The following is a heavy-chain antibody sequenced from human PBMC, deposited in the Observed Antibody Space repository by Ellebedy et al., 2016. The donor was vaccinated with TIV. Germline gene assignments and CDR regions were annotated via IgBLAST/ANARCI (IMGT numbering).Heavy chain of an antibody. CDR2: ISAYNGNT. CDR1: GYTFTSYG. Sequence: AASVKVSCKASGYTFTSYGISWVRQAPGQGLEWMGCISAYNGNTNYAQKLQGRVTMTTDTSTSTAYMELRSLRSDDTAVYYCARDQATTVVTPEHYWGQGTLVTVSS. CDR3: ARDQATTVVTPEHY. D-gene: IGHD4-23*01. V-gene: IGHV1-18*01. J-gene: IGHJ4*02.